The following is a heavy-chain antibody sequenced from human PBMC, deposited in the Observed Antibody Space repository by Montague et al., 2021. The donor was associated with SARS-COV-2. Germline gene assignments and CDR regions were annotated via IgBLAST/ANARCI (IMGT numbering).Heavy chain of an antibody. J-gene: IGHJ4*02. CDR3: ARDFGESRDH. Sequence: SLRLSCAASGFTVSSNYMSWVRQAPGQGMEWVSLIYSSGRTSYADSVKGRFTMSRDNSKSTLYLQMNSLRAEDTAVYYCARDFGESRDHWGQGTLVTVSS. CDR1: GFTVSSNY. V-gene: IGHV3-53*01. D-gene: IGHD3-10*01. CDR2: IYSSGRT.